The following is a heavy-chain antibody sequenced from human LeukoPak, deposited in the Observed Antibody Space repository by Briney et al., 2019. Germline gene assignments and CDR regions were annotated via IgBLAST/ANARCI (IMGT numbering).Heavy chain of an antibody. D-gene: IGHD3-3*01. V-gene: IGHV1-69*15. Sequence: VKVSCKAPAGNFSSYAFNWVRQAPGQGLEWMGRIIPIFGTANYAQKFQGRVTITADESTSTAYMELSSLRSEDTAVYYCACLEAYYYYYMDVWGKGTTVTVSS. CDR2: IIPIFGTA. CDR1: AGNFSSYA. J-gene: IGHJ6*03. CDR3: ACLEAYYYYYMDV.